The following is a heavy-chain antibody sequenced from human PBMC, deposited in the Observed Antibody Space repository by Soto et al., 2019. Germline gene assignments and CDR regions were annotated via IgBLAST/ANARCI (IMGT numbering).Heavy chain of an antibody. CDR3: ATLEEGTNYGDHPN. Sequence: EVQLLESGGGLVQPGGSLRLSCAASGFTFSSYAMSWVRQAPGKGLEWVSAISGSGGSTYYADSVKGRFTISRDNSKNTLYLKINSLRAEDTAVYYCATLEEGTNYGDHPNWGQGTLVTVSS. CDR1: GFTFSSYA. J-gene: IGHJ4*02. D-gene: IGHD4-17*01. V-gene: IGHV3-23*01. CDR2: ISGSGGST.